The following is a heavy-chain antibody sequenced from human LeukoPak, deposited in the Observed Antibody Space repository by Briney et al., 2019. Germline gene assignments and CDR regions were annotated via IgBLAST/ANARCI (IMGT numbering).Heavy chain of an antibody. D-gene: IGHD3-22*01. V-gene: IGHV3-53*01. CDR1: GFTVSSNY. J-gene: IGHJ4*02. Sequence: GGSLRLSCAASGFTVSSNYMNWVRQAPGQGLEWVSIIYSGGTTYYADSVKGRFTISRDNSKNTLYLQMNSLRAEDTAVYYCAREGPYYDSSGYSLDYWGQGTLVTVSS. CDR3: AREGPYYDSSGYSLDY. CDR2: IYSGGTT.